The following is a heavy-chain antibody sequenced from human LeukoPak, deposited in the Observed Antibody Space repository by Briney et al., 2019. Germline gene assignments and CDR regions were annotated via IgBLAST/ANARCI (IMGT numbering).Heavy chain of an antibody. V-gene: IGHV4-4*07. Sequence: SQTLSLTCTVSGGSISSYYWSWIRQPAGKGLEWIGRIYTSGSTNYNPSLKSRVTISIDTSKNQFSLKLNSVTAADTAVYYCARDRGYSYAFDYWGQGNLVTVSS. J-gene: IGHJ4*02. D-gene: IGHD5-18*01. CDR1: GGSISSYY. CDR2: IYTSGST. CDR3: ARDRGYSYAFDY.